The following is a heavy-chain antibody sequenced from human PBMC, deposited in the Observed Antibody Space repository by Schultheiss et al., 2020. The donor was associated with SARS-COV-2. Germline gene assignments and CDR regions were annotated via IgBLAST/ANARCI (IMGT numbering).Heavy chain of an antibody. CDR1: GGSISSYY. CDR2: IYYSGST. Sequence: SETLSLTCTVSGGSISSYYWSWIRQPPGKGLEWIGYIYYSGSTNYNPSLKSRVTISVDTSKNQFSLKLSSVTAADTAVYYCARGGGDIVVVPAAIRGYYYYMDVWGKGTTVTVSS. J-gene: IGHJ6*03. D-gene: IGHD2-2*01. V-gene: IGHV4-59*08. CDR3: ARGGGDIVVVPAAIRGYYYYMDV.